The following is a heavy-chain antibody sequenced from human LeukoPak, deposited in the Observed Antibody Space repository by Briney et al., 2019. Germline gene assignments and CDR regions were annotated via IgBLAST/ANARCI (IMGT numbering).Heavy chain of an antibody. CDR1: GFTFSSYW. CDR3: AKEGYYYDSDDAFDI. Sequence: GGSLRLSCAASGFTFSSYWMSWVRQAPGKGLEWISYISSSGRTIYYADSVKGRFTISRDNAKNSLYLQMNSLRAEDTAVYYCAKEGYYYDSDDAFDIWGQGTMVIVSS. D-gene: IGHD3-22*01. V-gene: IGHV3-48*04. J-gene: IGHJ3*02. CDR2: ISSSGRTI.